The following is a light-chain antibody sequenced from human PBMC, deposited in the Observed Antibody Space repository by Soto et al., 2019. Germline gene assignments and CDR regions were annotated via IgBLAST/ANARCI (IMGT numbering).Light chain of an antibody. Sequence: DVQMTQSPSSLSASIGDRVTITCRASQSISRYLNWYQQQPGKAPKLLIYAASSLQSGVPSRFSGSGSGTDFTLTISSLQPEDFATYYCQQSFSSPLWTFGQGTKAEIK. CDR2: AAS. CDR3: QQSFSSPLWT. J-gene: IGKJ1*01. V-gene: IGKV1-39*01. CDR1: QSISRY.